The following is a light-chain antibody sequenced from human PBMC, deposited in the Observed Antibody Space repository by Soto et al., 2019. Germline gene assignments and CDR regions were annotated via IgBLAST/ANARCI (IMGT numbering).Light chain of an antibody. J-gene: IGKJ1*01. Sequence: DIVMTHSPDSLAVSLGGTATINCKASRSVLYSPNNKSYLAWFQQKPGQPPKLLIYWASTRESGVPDRLSGSGSGTDFTLTISSLQAEDVAVYFCQQYSCPPWKFGQVTKVEIK. CDR3: QQYSCPPWK. CDR1: RSVLYSPNNKSY. CDR2: WAS. V-gene: IGKV4-1*01.